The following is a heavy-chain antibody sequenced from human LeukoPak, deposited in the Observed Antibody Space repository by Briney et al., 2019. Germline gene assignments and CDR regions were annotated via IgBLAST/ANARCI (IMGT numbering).Heavy chain of an antibody. CDR3: ARDGFYDILTGYRYYYYYYYMDV. D-gene: IGHD3-9*01. V-gene: IGHV3-7*01. CDR1: GFSFTTYW. J-gene: IGHJ6*03. CDR2: IKQDGTEK. Sequence: GGSLRLSCAASGFSFTTYWMSWVRQAPGKGLEWVANIKQDGTEKYYVDSVKGRFTISRENAENSLYLQMNSLRAEDTAVYYCARDGFYDILTGYRYYYYYYYMDVWGKGTTVTVSS.